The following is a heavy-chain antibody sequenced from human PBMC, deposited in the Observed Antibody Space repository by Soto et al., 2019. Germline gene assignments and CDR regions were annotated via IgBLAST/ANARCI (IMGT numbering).Heavy chain of an antibody. CDR3: ASGRYGDY. Sequence: QVHLVQSGAEVKKPGASVKVSCKGSGYDFTTYGITWLRQAPGQGLEWMAWISAHNGNTDYAQRLQGRVTVTRDTSTSTAYMERRSLRSDDTAVYYCASGRYGDYWGQGALVTVSS. J-gene: IGHJ4*02. D-gene: IGHD1-26*01. CDR2: ISAHNGNT. CDR1: GYDFTTYG. V-gene: IGHV1-18*01.